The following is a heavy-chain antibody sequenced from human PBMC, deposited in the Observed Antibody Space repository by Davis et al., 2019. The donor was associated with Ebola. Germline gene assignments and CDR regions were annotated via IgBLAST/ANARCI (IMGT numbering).Heavy chain of an antibody. Sequence: GGSLRLSCAASGFSFSSYWMSWVRQAPGKGLEWVANIKQDGSEKYYVDSVEGRFTISRDNAKNSLYLQMNSLRDEDTAVYYCARGLEDTAMVILFYFDYWGQGTLVTVSS. CDR1: GFSFSSYW. D-gene: IGHD5-18*01. J-gene: IGHJ4*02. CDR3: ARGLEDTAMVILFYFDY. V-gene: IGHV3-7*01. CDR2: IKQDGSEK.